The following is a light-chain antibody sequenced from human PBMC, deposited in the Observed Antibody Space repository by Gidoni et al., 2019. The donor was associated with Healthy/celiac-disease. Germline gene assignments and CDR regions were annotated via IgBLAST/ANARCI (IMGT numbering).Light chain of an antibody. CDR3: QQYGSSPRT. CDR2: GAS. J-gene: IGKJ1*01. V-gene: IGKV3-20*01. CDR1: QSVSSSY. Sequence: EIVLTQSPGTLSLSPGERATLSCMASQSVSSSYLAWYQQKPGQAPRLLIYGASSRATGIPDRFSGSGSGTDFTLTISRLEPEDFAVYYCQQYGSSPRTFGPGTKVEIK.